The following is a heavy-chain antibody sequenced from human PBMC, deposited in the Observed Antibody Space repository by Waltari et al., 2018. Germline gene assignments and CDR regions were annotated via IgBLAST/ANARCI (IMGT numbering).Heavy chain of an antibody. D-gene: IGHD6-6*01. Sequence: EVQLLESGGGLVQPGGSLRLSCAASGFTFRSYAMSWVRQAPGKGLEWVSAIRGSGGSTYSADSVKGRFTISRDNSKNTLYLQMNSLRAEDTAVYYCAKGGSSSSSYWGQGTLVTVSS. V-gene: IGHV3-23*01. J-gene: IGHJ4*02. CDR2: IRGSGGST. CDR1: GFTFRSYA. CDR3: AKGGSSSSSY.